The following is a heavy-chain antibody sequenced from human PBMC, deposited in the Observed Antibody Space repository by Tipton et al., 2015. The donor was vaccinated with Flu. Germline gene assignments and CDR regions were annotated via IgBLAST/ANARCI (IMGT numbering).Heavy chain of an antibody. J-gene: IGHJ6*02. CDR2: VYFSGAT. CDR3: ARVPRGDGFIGYYYGLDV. Sequence: LRLSCTVSGDSKTYSYWTWIRRSPGKGLEWIGYVYFSGATGYNPSLRGRVTISVDTAKSQFSLRLNSVTAADTAIYYCARVPRGDGFIGYYYGLDVWGQGTTVTVSS. V-gene: IGHV4-59*01. D-gene: IGHD3-16*01. CDR1: GDSKTYSY.